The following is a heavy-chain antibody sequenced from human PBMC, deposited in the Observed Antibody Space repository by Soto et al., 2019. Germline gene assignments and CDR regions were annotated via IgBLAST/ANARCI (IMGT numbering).Heavy chain of an antibody. Sequence: QVQLVQSASEVMKPGASVKVSCKASGYTFIRYGITWVRQAPGQRLEWMGWISPYNDQTIYAQKLQGRVTMTADTPTRTXYXQLRSLKSDDTAVYYCARGGYYDNVWGKLSHYGLDVWGQGTSVTVSS. CDR3: ARGGYYDNVWGKLSHYGLDV. CDR2: ISPYNDQT. V-gene: IGHV1-18*01. J-gene: IGHJ6*02. D-gene: IGHD3-16*01. CDR1: GYTFIRYG.